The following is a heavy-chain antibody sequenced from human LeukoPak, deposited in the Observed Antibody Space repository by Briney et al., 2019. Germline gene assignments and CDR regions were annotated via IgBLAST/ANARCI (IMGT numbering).Heavy chain of an antibody. CDR3: ASAITIFGVVIRGADY. D-gene: IGHD3-3*01. J-gene: IGHJ4*02. V-gene: IGHV4-34*01. CDR1: GGSFSGYY. Sequence: SETLSLTCAVYGGSFSGYYWSWLRQPPGKGLEWIGEISHSGSTNYNPSLKSRVTISVDTSKSQFSLKLTSVTAADTAVYYCASAITIFGVVIRGADYWGQGTLVTVSS. CDR2: ISHSGST.